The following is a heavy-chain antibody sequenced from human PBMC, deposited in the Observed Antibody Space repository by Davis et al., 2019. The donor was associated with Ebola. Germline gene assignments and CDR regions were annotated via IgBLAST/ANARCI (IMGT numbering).Heavy chain of an antibody. Sequence: SETLSLTCAVSGGSISSGGYSWSWIRQPPGKGLEWIGYIYHSGSTNYNPSLKSRVTISVDTSKNQFSLKLSSVTAADTAVYYCARWGERYGSGSYHRPLYGMDVWGQGTTVTVSS. J-gene: IGHJ6*02. CDR3: ARWGERYGSGSYHRPLYGMDV. D-gene: IGHD3-10*01. CDR2: IYHSGST. V-gene: IGHV4-30-2*01. CDR1: GGSISSGGYS.